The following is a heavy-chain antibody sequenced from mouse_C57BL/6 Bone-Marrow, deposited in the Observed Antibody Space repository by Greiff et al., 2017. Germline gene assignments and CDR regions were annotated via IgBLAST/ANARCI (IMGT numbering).Heavy chain of an antibody. J-gene: IGHJ2*01. CDR2: IDPENGDT. Sequence: VQLQQSGAELVRPGASVKLSCTASGFNIKDDYMHWVKQRPEQGLEWIGRIDPENGDTEYASKFQGKATITADTSSNTAYLQLSSLTSEDTAVYYCTTDSPPLLDWGQGTTLTVSS. V-gene: IGHV14-4*01. CDR3: TTDSPPLLD. CDR1: GFNIKDDY. D-gene: IGHD2-10*01.